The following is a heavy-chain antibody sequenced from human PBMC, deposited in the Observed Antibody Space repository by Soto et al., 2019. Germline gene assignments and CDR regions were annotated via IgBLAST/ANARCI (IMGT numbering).Heavy chain of an antibody. D-gene: IGHD2-2*01. CDR1: GFSLSNARMG. J-gene: IGHJ4*02. CDR2: IFSNDEK. V-gene: IGHV2-26*01. CDR3: ARAIVVVPAAIIPYFDY. Sequence: SGPTLVNHKETLTLTCTVSGFSLSNARMGVSWIRQPPGKALEWLAHIFSNDEKSYSTSLKSRLTISKDTSKSQVVLTMTNMDPVDTATYYCARAIVVVPAAIIPYFDYWGQGTLVTVSS.